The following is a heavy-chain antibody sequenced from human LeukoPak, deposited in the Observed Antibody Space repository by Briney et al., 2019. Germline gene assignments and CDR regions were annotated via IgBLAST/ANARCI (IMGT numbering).Heavy chain of an antibody. CDR1: GGSISSSNYF. CDR2: IYYSGST. D-gene: IGHD5-18*01. J-gene: IGHJ4*02. CDR3: ARPIQLWSYFDY. Sequence: HPSETLSLTCTVSGGSISSSNYFWGWIRRPPGRGLEWIGSIYYSGSTYYNPSLKSRVTISVDTSKNQFSLKLSSVTAADTAMYYCARPIQLWSYFDYWGQGILVTVSS. V-gene: IGHV4-39*01.